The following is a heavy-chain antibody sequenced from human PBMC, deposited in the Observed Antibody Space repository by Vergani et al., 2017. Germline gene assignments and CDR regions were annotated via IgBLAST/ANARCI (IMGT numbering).Heavy chain of an antibody. D-gene: IGHD3-3*02. J-gene: IGHJ6*02. Sequence: QVTLKESGPVLVKPTETLTLTCTVSGFSLSNARMGVSWIRQPPGKALEWLAHIFSNDEKYYSTSLKSRLTISKATTKSQVVLTMTNMDPVDTATYYCARIHLTWAHFCSGPNYYYCCGMDVWGQGTTVTVSS. CDR1: GFSLSNARMG. CDR2: IFSNDEK. CDR3: ARIHLTWAHFCSGPNYYYCCGMDV. V-gene: IGHV2-26*01.